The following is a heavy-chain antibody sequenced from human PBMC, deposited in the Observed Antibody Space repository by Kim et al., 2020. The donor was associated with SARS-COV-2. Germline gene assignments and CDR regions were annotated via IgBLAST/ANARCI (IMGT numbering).Heavy chain of an antibody. V-gene: IGHV4-34*01. Sequence: SETLSLTCAVYGGSFSGYYWSWIRQPPGKGLEWIGEINHSGSTNYNPSLKSRVTISVDTSKNQFSLKLSSVTAADTAVYYCASLRESYGAAAVGFDPWGQGTLVTVSS. J-gene: IGHJ5*02. CDR1: GGSFSGYY. D-gene: IGHD6-13*01. CDR3: ASLRESYGAAAVGFDP. CDR2: INHSGST.